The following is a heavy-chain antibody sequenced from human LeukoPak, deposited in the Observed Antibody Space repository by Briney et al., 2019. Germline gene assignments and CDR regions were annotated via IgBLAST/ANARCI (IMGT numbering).Heavy chain of an antibody. CDR3: TTGGYDSANGYYSLFDN. CDR2: IGSSGSPT. J-gene: IGHJ4*02. D-gene: IGHD3-3*01. CDR1: GFAFSSYN. Sequence: GGSLRLSCAASGFAFSSYNMNWVRQAPGKGLEWISYIGSSGSPTHYADSVGGRFTISRDNAKNSLYLQMNSLRDEDTAVYYCTTGGYDSANGYYSLFDNWGQGTLVTVSS. V-gene: IGHV3-48*02.